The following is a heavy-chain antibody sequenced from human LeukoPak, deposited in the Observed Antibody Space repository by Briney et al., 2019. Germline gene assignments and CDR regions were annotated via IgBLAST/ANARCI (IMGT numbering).Heavy chain of an antibody. V-gene: IGHV1-18*01. CDR1: GYTFTSYG. J-gene: IGHJ4*02. CDR3: ARDYYYDSSGYLPI. D-gene: IGHD3-22*01. Sequence: ASVKVSCKASGYTFTSYGISWVRQAPGQGLEWMGWISAYNGNTNYAQKLQGRVTMTTDTSTSTTYMELRSLRSDDTAVYYCARDYYYDSSGYLPIWGQGTLVTVSS. CDR2: ISAYNGNT.